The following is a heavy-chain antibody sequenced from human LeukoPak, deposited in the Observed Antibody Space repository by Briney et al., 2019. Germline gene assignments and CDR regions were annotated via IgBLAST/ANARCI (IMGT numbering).Heavy chain of an antibody. Sequence: PSETLSLTCTVSGGSISSHYWSWIRQPPGKGLEWIGYISYSGSTNYNPSLESRVTISMDTSKNQFSLKLSSVTAADTAVYYCASSLRDSHHGRVYWYFDLWVRGALVAVSS. V-gene: IGHV4-59*08. CDR3: ASSLRDSHHGRVYWYFDL. CDR1: GGSISSHY. D-gene: IGHD2-21*02. J-gene: IGHJ2*01. CDR2: ISYSGST.